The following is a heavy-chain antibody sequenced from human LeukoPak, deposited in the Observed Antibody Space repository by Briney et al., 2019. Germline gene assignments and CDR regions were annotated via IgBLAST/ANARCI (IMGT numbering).Heavy chain of an antibody. Sequence: GRSLRLSCAASGITFSSYAMHWVRQAPGKGLEWVAVISYDGSNKYYADSVKGRFTISRDNSKNTLYLQMNSLRAEDTAVYYCARARRHAWFGEFSFKTYYYYGMDVWGQGTTVTVSS. CDR2: ISYDGSNK. V-gene: IGHV3-30*04. CDR3: ARARRHAWFGEFSFKTYYYYGMDV. CDR1: GITFSSYA. D-gene: IGHD3-10*01. J-gene: IGHJ6*02.